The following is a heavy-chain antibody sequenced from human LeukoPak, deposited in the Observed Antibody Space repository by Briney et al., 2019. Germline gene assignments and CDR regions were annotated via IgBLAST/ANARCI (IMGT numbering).Heavy chain of an antibody. J-gene: IGHJ4*02. Sequence: SETLSLTCTVPGGSISSSSYYWGWIRQPPGKGLEWIGSIYYSGSTYYNPSHKSRVTISVDTSKNQFSLKLSSVTAADTAVYYCARRSRYGSGSYYGSKPGNYFDYWGQGTLVTVSS. CDR3: ARRSRYGSGSYYGSKPGNYFDY. D-gene: IGHD3-10*01. CDR2: IYYSGST. CDR1: GGSISSSSYY. V-gene: IGHV4-39*01.